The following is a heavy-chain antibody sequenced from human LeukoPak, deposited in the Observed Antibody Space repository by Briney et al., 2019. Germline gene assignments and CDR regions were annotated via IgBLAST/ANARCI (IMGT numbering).Heavy chain of an antibody. D-gene: IGHD3-22*01. Sequence: SETLSLTCTVSGGSISSYYWSWIRQPPGKGLEWIGYIYYSGSTNYNPSLKSRVTISVDTSKNQFYLKLSSVTAADTAVYYCARVSYYYDSSGRKRDAFDIWGQGTMVAVSS. CDR3: ARVSYYYDSSGRKRDAFDI. CDR1: GGSISSYY. J-gene: IGHJ3*02. V-gene: IGHV4-59*01. CDR2: IYYSGST.